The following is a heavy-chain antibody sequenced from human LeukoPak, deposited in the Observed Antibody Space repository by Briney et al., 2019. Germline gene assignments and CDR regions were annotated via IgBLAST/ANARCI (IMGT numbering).Heavy chain of an antibody. CDR2: ISAYNGNT. V-gene: IGHV1-18*01. D-gene: IGHD3-22*01. CDR1: GYTFTSYG. CDR3: ARGTYYYDSSGYHYDAFDI. J-gene: IGHJ3*02. Sequence: ASVKVSCKASGYTFTSYGISWVRQAPGQGLEWMGWISAYNGNTNYAQKLQGRVTMTTDTSTSTAYMELRSLTSDDTAVYYCARGTYYYDSSGYHYDAFDIWGQGTMVTVSS.